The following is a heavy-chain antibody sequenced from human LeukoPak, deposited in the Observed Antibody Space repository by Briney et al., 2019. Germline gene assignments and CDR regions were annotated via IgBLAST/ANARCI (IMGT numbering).Heavy chain of an antibody. CDR1: GYTFTGYY. Sequence: GASVKVSCKASGYTFTGYYMHWVRQAPGQGLEWMGWINPNSGGTNYAQKFQGRVTMTRDTSISTAYMELSRLRSDDTAVYYCARDRGPLWFGELSVPFDPWGQGTLVTVSS. CDR3: ARDRGPLWFGELSVPFDP. V-gene: IGHV1-2*02. D-gene: IGHD3-10*01. J-gene: IGHJ5*02. CDR2: INPNSGGT.